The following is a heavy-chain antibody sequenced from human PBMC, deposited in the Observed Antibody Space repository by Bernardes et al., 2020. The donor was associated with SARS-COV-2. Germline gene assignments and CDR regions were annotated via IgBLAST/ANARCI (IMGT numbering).Heavy chain of an antibody. CDR3: AKETRNDYGAYYYYYGMDV. CDR2: IKQDGSEK. V-gene: IGHV3-7*04. J-gene: IGHJ6*02. CDR1: GFTFSSYW. Sequence: GGSLRLSCAASGFTFSSYWMSWVRQAPGKGLEWVANIKQDGSEKYYVDSVKGRFTISRDNAKNSLYLQMNSLRAEDTAVYYCAKETRNDYGAYYYYYGMDVWGQGTTVTVSS. D-gene: IGHD4-17*01.